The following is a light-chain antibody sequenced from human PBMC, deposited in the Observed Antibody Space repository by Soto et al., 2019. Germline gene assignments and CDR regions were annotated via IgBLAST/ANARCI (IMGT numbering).Light chain of an antibody. CDR2: KAS. CDR1: QSISSW. CDR3: QQYDSYPLT. Sequence: DIQMTQPPSTLSASVGDRVTISCRASQSISSWLAWYQQKPGKAPNLLIYKASSLESGVPSRFSGSGSGTEFTLTVSSLQPDDFATYYCQQYDSYPLTFGGGTKV. J-gene: IGKJ4*01. V-gene: IGKV1-5*03.